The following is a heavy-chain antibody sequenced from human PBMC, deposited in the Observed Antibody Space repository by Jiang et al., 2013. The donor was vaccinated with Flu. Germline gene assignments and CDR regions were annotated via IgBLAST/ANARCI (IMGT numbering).Heavy chain of an antibody. CDR3: ARGGCSSTSCYFSYYYYMDV. D-gene: IGHD2-2*01. Sequence: KSRVTISVDTSKNQFSLKLSSVTAADTAVYYCARGGCSSTSCYFSYYYYMDVWGKGTTVTVSS. V-gene: IGHV4-34*01. J-gene: IGHJ6*03.